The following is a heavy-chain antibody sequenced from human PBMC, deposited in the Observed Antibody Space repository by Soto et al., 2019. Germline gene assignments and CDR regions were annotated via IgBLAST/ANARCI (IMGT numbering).Heavy chain of an antibody. Sequence: QVQLVQSGAEEKKPGASVKVSCKASGYTFTSYAMHWVRQAPGQSLEWMGWINAGNGNTKYSQKFQGRVTITRDTSASTAYMELRSLRSEDTAVYYCARSIVVVTALYYWGQGTLVTVSS. CDR3: ARSIVVVTALYY. J-gene: IGHJ4*02. CDR1: GYTFTSYA. CDR2: INAGNGNT. D-gene: IGHD2-21*02. V-gene: IGHV1-3*05.